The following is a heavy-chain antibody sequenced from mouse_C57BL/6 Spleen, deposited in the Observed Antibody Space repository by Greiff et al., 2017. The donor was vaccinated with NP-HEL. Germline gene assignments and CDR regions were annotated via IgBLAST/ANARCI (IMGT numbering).Heavy chain of an antibody. D-gene: IGHD2-4*01. V-gene: IGHV1-82*01. CDR2: IYPGEGDT. CDR1: GYAFSSSW. CDR3: AREEIYYDYPWFAY. Sequence: QVQLQQSGPELVKPGASVKISCKASGYAFSSSWMNWVKQRPGKGLEWIGRIYPGEGDTNYNGKFKGKATLTADKSSSTAYMQLSSLRSEDSAVYFCAREEIYYDYPWFAYWGQGTLVTVSA. J-gene: IGHJ3*01.